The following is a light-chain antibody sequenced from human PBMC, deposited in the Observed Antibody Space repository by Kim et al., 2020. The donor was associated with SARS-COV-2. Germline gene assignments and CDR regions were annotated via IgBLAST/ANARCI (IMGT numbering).Light chain of an antibody. CDR2: GKN. CDR1: SLRSYY. CDR3: DSRDSSANHVI. Sequence: ALGQTVRITCQGDSLRSYYASWYQQKPGQAPVLVIYGKNNRPSGIPDRFSGSSSGSTASLTITGAQAEDEADYYCDSRDSSANHVIFGGGTKLTVL. J-gene: IGLJ2*01. V-gene: IGLV3-19*01.